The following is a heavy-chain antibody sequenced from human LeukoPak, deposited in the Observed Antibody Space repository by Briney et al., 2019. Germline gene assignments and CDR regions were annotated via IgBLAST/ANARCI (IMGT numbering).Heavy chain of an antibody. CDR2: IYYSGST. CDR3: ATYSGSLEFDY. Sequence: SETLSLTCAVSGGSMSSGAYSWSWIRQPPGKGLEWIGSIYYSGSTYYNPSLKSRVTISVDTSKNQFSLKLSSVTAADTAVYYCATYSGSLEFDYWGQGTLVTVSS. CDR1: GGSMSSGAYS. D-gene: IGHD1-26*01. V-gene: IGHV4-39*07. J-gene: IGHJ4*02.